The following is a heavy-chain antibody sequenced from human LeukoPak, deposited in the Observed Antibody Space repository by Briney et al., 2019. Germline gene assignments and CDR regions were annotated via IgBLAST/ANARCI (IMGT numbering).Heavy chain of an antibody. Sequence: PGGSLRLSCTASGFSFNTFGMYWVRQAPGKGLEWVSYISSTSGTTYYADSVKGRFTVSRDNAKNSLYLQMNSLRAEDTAVYYCAKDVVPFDYWGQGTLVTVSS. D-gene: IGHD2-21*01. J-gene: IGHJ4*02. CDR1: GFSFNTFG. CDR3: AKDVVPFDY. CDR2: ISSTSGTT. V-gene: IGHV3-48*01.